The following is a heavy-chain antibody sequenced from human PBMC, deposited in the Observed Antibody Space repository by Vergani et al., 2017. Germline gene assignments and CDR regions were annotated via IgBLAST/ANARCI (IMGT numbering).Heavy chain of an antibody. Sequence: QVQLVESGGGVVQPGRSLRLSCAASGFTFSSYAMHWVRQAPGKGLEWVAVISYDGSNKYYADSVKGRLTISRDNSKNTLYLQMNSLRAENTAVYYCARGQQLVLLDAFAIWGQGTMVTVYS. CDR1: GFTFSSYA. CDR3: ARGQQLVLLDAFAI. CDR2: ISYDGSNK. V-gene: IGHV3-30*01. D-gene: IGHD6-13*01. J-gene: IGHJ3*02.